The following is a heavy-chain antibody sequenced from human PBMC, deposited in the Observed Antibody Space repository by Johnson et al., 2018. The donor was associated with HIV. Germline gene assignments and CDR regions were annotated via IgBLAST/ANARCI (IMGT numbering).Heavy chain of an antibody. D-gene: IGHD5-12*01. CDR1: GFTFSSYA. J-gene: IGHJ3*02. V-gene: IGHV3-30-3*01. CDR3: APGVYSGYDGLDAFDI. Sequence: VQLVESGGGVVQPGRSLRLSCAASGFTFSSYAMHWVRQAPGKGLEWVAVISYDGSNKYYADSVKGRFTISRDNSKNTLYLQMNSLRAEDTAVYYCAPGVYSGYDGLDAFDIWGQGTMVTVSS. CDR2: ISYDGSNK.